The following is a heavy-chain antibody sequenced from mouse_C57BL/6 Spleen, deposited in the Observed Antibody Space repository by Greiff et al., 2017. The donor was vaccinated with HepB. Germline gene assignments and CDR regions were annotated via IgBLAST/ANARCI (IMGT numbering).Heavy chain of an antibody. D-gene: IGHD4-1*01. J-gene: IGHJ3*01. Sequence: VKLVESGPGLVAPSQSLSITCTVSGFSLTSYGVSWVRQPPGKGLEWLGVIWGDGSTNYHAALISRLSISQDNSKSQVFVKLNSLQTDDTATYYCAKEAGTWFAYWGQGTLVTVSA. V-gene: IGHV2-3*01. CDR3: AKEAGTWFAY. CDR1: GFSLTSYG. CDR2: IWGDGST.